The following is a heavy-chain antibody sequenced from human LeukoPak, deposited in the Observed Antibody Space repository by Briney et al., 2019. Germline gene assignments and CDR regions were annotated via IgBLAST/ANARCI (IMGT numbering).Heavy chain of an antibody. CDR1: GFTFSDYY. CDR3: ARDKGNIAAAGTGL. D-gene: IGHD6-13*01. CDR2: ISYSGSTI. J-gene: IGHJ4*02. V-gene: IGHV3-11*04. Sequence: GGSLRLSCAASGFTFSDYYMSWIRQAPGRGLEWVSYISYSGSTIYYADSVKGRFTISRDNAKNSLYLQMNSLRAEDTAVYYCARDKGNIAAAGTGLWGQGTLVTVSS.